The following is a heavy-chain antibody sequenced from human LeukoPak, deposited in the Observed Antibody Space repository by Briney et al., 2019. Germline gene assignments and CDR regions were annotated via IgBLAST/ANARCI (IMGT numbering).Heavy chain of an antibody. CDR2: ISSSSSYI. CDR3: ARRNVCSSTSCYSYYYYGMDV. J-gene: IGHJ6*02. Sequence: GGSLRLSCAASGFTFSSYSMNWVRQAPGKGLEWVSSISSSSSYIYYADSVKGRFTISRDNAKNSLYLQMNSLRAEDTAVYYCARRNVCSSTSCYSYYYYGMDVWGQGTTVTVSS. V-gene: IGHV3-21*01. D-gene: IGHD2-2*01. CDR1: GFTFSSYS.